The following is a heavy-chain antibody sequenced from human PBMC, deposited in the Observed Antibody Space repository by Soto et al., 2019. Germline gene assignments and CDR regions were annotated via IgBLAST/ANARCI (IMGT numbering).Heavy chain of an antibody. J-gene: IGHJ4*02. CDR1: GFTVSNNY. V-gene: IGHV3-66*01. CDR3: AAYSHKGL. CDR2: IYSGGST. Sequence: EEQLVESGGDLVQPGGSLRLSCAASGFTVSNNYMSWVRQAPGKGLEWVSLIYSGGSTYYADSVKGRFTISRDSSKNTLYLQMNSLRAEDTAMYYCAAYSHKGLWGQGTLVTVSS. D-gene: IGHD3-16*01.